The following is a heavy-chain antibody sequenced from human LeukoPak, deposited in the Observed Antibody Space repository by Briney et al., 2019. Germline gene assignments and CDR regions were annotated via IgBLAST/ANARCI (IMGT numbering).Heavy chain of an antibody. V-gene: IGHV3-64*01. CDR2: INNNGDST. J-gene: IGHJ4*02. CDR1: GYRFNDYA. Sequence: GGSLRLSCAASGYRFNDYAIHWFRQAPGKGLEYVSGINNNGDSTYYANSVKGRFTISRDNSKNTLYLQMGSLTSEDTAIYYCARDYQTGFTGPGGDFWGQGTLATVSS. CDR3: ARDYQTGFTGPGGDF. D-gene: IGHD3-9*01.